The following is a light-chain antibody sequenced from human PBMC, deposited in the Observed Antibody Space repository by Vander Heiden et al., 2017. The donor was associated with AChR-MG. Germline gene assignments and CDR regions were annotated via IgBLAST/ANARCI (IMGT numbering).Light chain of an antibody. V-gene: IGKV3-20*01. CDR1: QSVSSNY. CDR2: GVP. Sequence: EIVLTQSPGALSLSPGERATLSCRASQSVSSNYFAWYQQKPGQSPRLLIYGVPSRATGIPDRFSGSGSGTDFTLTISRLEPEDFAVYFCQQYGSSPLTFGQGTKVEIK. J-gene: IGKJ1*01. CDR3: QQYGSSPLT.